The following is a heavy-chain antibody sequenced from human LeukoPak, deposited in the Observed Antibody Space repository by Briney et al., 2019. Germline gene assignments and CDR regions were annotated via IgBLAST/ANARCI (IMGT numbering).Heavy chain of an antibody. Sequence: GGSLRLSCVASGFTFGDYAMSWVRQAPGKGLEWVAAISGSGRKTYYKESVKGRFTISRDNPKGMLFLQMDSLRADDTAVYYCARERESSGYFDSWGQGILVTVS. CDR3: ARERESSGYFDS. D-gene: IGHD3-3*01. CDR2: ISGSGRKT. J-gene: IGHJ5*01. CDR1: GFTFGDYA. V-gene: IGHV3-23*01.